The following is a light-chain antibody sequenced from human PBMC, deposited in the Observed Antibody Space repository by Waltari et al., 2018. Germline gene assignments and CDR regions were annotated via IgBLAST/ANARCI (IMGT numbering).Light chain of an antibody. V-gene: IGKV1-33*01. CDR1: QHISNY. CDR3: QQFDGLPPLT. J-gene: IGKJ4*01. Sequence: DIQMTQSPSSLSASIGDSVTITCQASQHISNYLNWYQQKPGKAPKVLIYDASNVETGVPSRFSGSGFGTEFTFTISSLQPEDIGTYYCQQFDGLPPLTFGGGTKVEIK. CDR2: DAS.